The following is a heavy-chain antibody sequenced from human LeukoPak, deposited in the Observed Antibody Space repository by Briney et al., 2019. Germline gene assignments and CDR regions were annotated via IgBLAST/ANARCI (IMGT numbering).Heavy chain of an antibody. CDR3: ARGGNIVVVPAATYYIDV. CDR2: MNPNSGNT. CDR1: GYTFTIYD. V-gene: IGHV1-8*03. Sequence: GASVKVSGKASGYTFTIYDINWVRQATGQGLEWRGWMNPNSGNTGYAQKFQGRVTITRNTSISTAYMELSSMKSEDTAVYYCARGGNIVVVPAATYYIDVWGKGTTVTVSS. D-gene: IGHD2-2*01. J-gene: IGHJ6*03.